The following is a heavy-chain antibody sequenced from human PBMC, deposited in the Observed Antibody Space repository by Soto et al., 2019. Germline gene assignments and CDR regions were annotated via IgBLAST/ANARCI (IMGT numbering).Heavy chain of an antibody. CDR3: ARRARTYYYYGMDV. CDR1: GDSCISYG. CDR2: IYPGDSDT. Sequence: PGVPLKNRWKGAGDSCISYGSGCVSQMHGKGLEWMGIIYPGDSDTRYSPSFQGQVTISADKSISTAYLQWSSLKASDTAMYYCARRARTYYYYGMDVWGQGTTGTLSS. V-gene: IGHV5-51*01. J-gene: IGHJ6*02.